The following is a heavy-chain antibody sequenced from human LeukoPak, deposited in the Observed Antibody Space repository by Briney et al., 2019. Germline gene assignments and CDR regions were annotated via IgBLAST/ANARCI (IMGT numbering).Heavy chain of an antibody. CDR3: ARDGSGYWDDY. J-gene: IGHJ4*02. D-gene: IGHD3-22*01. CDR2: INGYNGST. Sequence: ASVKVSCKVSGYTFISYGISWVRQAPGHGLEWMGWINGYNGSTNYAQKFQGRLTMTTDTFTNTAYMELRSLRSDDTAVYFCARDGSGYWDDYWGQGTLVTVSS. V-gene: IGHV1-18*01. CDR1: GYTFISYG.